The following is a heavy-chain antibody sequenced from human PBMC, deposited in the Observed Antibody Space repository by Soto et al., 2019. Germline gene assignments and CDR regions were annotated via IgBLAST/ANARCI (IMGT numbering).Heavy chain of an antibody. D-gene: IGHD3-3*01. CDR2: ISAYNGNT. CDR3: ARPPYDFWSGYHYYYYGMDV. Sequence: ASVKVSCKASGYTFTSYGISWVRQAPGQGLEWMGWISAYNGNTNYAQKLQGRVTMTTDTSTSTAYMELRSLRSDDTAVYYCARPPYDFWSGYHYYYYGMDVWGQGTTVTVSS. V-gene: IGHV1-18*01. CDR1: GYTFTSYG. J-gene: IGHJ6*02.